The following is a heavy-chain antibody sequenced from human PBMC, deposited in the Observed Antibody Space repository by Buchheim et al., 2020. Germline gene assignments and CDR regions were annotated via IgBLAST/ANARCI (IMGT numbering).Heavy chain of an antibody. CDR2: TFYSGST. D-gene: IGHD1-26*01. CDR1: GGSISRGGYY. V-gene: IGHV4-31*11. J-gene: IGHJ4*02. Sequence: QVQLQESGLGLVKPSQTLSLSCVVSGGSISRGGYYWSWIRQHPGKGLEWIGYTFYSGSTSYNPSLKSRVSISEDTSKNQFSLKLNSVTAADTAVYYCARTVSKWDYYFDYWGQG. CDR3: ARTVSKWDYYFDY.